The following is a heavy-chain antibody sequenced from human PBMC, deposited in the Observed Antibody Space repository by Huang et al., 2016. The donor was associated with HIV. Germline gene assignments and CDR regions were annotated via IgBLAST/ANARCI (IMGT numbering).Heavy chain of an antibody. Sequence: CCKASGGTLSSYGVSWVRQAPGQGLEWMGRILPSFGRAHYAQKFQGRVTMTADESANTAHMELTSLRSEDTAVYYCARDRDPIFGVVTYHYFDSWGQGTLVTVSS. J-gene: IGHJ4*02. V-gene: IGHV1-69*15. D-gene: IGHD3-3*01. CDR1: GGTLSSYG. CDR3: ARDRDPIFGVVTYHYFDS. CDR2: ILPSFGRA.